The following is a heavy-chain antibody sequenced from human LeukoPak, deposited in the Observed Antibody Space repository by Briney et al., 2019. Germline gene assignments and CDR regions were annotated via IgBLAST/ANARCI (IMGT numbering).Heavy chain of an antibody. CDR1: GGSISSSNW. J-gene: IGHJ2*01. CDR3: ARSLRPRLGYFNL. D-gene: IGHD4-17*01. Sequence: PSGTLSLTCAVSGGSISSSNWWSWVRQPPGKGLEWIGEIYHSGSTNYNPSLKSRVTISVDKSKNQFSLKLSSVTAADTAVYYCARSLRPRLGYFNLWGRGTLVTVSS. CDR2: IYHSGST. V-gene: IGHV4-4*02.